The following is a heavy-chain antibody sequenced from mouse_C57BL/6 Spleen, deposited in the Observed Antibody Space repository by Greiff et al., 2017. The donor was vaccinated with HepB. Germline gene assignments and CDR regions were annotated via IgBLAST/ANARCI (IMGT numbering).Heavy chain of an antibody. CDR1: GYSFTGYY. CDR2: INPSTGGT. D-gene: IGHD1-1*01. V-gene: IGHV1-42*01. J-gene: IGHJ2*01. CDR3: ARITTVVATFDY. Sequence: EVQLQQSGPELVKPGASVKISCKASGYSFTGYYMNWVKQSPEKSLEWIGEINPSTGGTTYNQKFKAKATLTVDKSSSTAYMQLKSLTSEDSAVYYCARITTVVATFDYWGQGTTLTVSS.